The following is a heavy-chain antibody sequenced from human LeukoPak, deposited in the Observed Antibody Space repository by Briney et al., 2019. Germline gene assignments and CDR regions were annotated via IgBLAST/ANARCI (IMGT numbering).Heavy chain of an antibody. D-gene: IGHD3-10*01. V-gene: IGHV4-59*02. Sequence: SETLSLTCSFSGASVSSDCWNWIRQSPGRGLEWIGYTHYRGDINYNPSLKSRLAMSVDASSNQVSLKLSSVTAADAAVYYCGRNLGSGSDHWGQGTLVTVSS. CDR3: GRNLGSGSDH. CDR2: THYRGDI. CDR1: GASVSSDC. J-gene: IGHJ4*02.